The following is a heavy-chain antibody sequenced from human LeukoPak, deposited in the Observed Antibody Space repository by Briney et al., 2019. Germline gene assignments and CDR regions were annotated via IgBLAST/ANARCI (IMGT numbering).Heavy chain of an antibody. Sequence: GGSLRLSCAASGLTFSSYVMHWVRQVPGQGLVWVSRISHDGTTTSYADSVKGRFTISRDNAKNTLYLQMDSLRAGDTALYYCTRDQDWILFDWWGQGTLVTVSS. CDR2: ISHDGTTT. V-gene: IGHV3-74*01. D-gene: IGHD1-1*01. CDR1: GLTFSSYV. J-gene: IGHJ5*01. CDR3: TRDQDWILFDW.